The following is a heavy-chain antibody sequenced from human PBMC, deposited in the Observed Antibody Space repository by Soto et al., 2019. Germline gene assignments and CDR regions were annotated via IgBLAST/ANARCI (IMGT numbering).Heavy chain of an antibody. CDR2: IKQDGSEK. Sequence: PWGPLRLSCAASGFTFSSYWMSCVRQAPGKGLEWVANIKQDGSEKYYVDSVKGRFTISRDNAKNSLYLQMNSLRAEDTAVYYCATSLRDGGYYGMDVWGQGTTVTVSS. CDR3: ATSLRDGGYYGMDV. V-gene: IGHV3-7*01. J-gene: IGHJ6*02. CDR1: GFTFSSYW.